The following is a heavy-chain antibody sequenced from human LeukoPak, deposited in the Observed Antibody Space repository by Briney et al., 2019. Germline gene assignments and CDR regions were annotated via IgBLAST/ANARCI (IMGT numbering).Heavy chain of an antibody. V-gene: IGHV1-24*01. Sequence: ASVKVSCKVSGYTLTELSMHWVRQPPGKGLEWMGGFDPEDGETIYAQKFQGRVTMTEDTSTDTAYMELSSLRSEDTAVYYCARSIVVVPAARYWDWFDPWGQGTLVTVSS. D-gene: IGHD2-2*01. CDR3: ARSIVVVPAARYWDWFDP. CDR2: FDPEDGET. CDR1: GYTLTELS. J-gene: IGHJ5*02.